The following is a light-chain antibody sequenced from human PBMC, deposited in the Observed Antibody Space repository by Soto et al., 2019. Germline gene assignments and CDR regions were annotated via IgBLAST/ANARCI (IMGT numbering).Light chain of an antibody. J-gene: IGKJ2*01. V-gene: IGKV3-11*01. CDR3: QHRTSRYT. Sequence: PGERATLSCRTSLSVSVYLDWYQQKPGQAPRLLISDASNRATGIPARFSGSGSGTDFTLTISSLEPEDFAVYYCQHRTSRYTFGQGTKVDNK. CDR1: LSVSVY. CDR2: DAS.